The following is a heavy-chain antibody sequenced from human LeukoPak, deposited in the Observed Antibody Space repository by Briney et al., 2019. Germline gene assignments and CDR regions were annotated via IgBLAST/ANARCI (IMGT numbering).Heavy chain of an antibody. Sequence: PSETLSLTCTVSGGSISSYYWSWIRQPPGRGLEWIGYIYYSGSTNYNPSLKSRVTISVETSKTQFSLKLSSVTAADTAVYYCARVKDWFDPWGQGTLVTVSS. V-gene: IGHV4-59*01. CDR3: ARVKDWFDP. J-gene: IGHJ5*02. CDR1: GGSISSYY. CDR2: IYYSGST.